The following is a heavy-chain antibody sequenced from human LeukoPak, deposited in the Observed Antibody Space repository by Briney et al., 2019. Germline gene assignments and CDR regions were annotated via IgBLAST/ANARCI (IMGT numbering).Heavy chain of an antibody. Sequence: PGGSLRLSCAASGFIFSSYAMHWVRQAPGTGLEWVAVIWSDGSNKYYADSVKGRFTISRDNAKNSLYLQMNSLRVEDTAVYYCTRDRYGDWGQGTLVTVSS. CDR1: GFIFSSYA. V-gene: IGHV3-33*01. CDR3: TRDRYGD. D-gene: IGHD5-18*01. CDR2: IWSDGSNK. J-gene: IGHJ4*02.